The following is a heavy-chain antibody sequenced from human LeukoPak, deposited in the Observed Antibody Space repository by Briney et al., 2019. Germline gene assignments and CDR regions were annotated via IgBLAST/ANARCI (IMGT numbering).Heavy chain of an antibody. J-gene: IGHJ6*02. CDR3: ARWDSRDGDYENNYYYYYGMDV. V-gene: IGHV3-7*01. CDR1: GFTFSSYW. CDR2: INQDGSEN. D-gene: IGHD4-17*01. Sequence: GGSLRLSCAASGFTFSSYWMSWVRQAPGMGLEWVANINQDGSENYYVDSVKGRFTISRDNAKNSLYLQMNSLRAEYTAVYYCARWDSRDGDYENNYYYYYGMDVWGQGTTVTVSS.